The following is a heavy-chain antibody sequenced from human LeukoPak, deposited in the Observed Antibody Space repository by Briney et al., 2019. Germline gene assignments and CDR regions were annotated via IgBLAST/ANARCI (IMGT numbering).Heavy chain of an antibody. V-gene: IGHV3-23*01. Sequence: GGSLRLSCAASGFTFSSYWMSWVRQAPGKGLEWVSVVSGSGDTTYYTDSVKGRFTISRDNSKNTLYLLMNSLRVEDTARYYCAKGAFFDYWGQGTLVTVSS. CDR2: VSGSGDTT. J-gene: IGHJ4*02. CDR1: GFTFSSYW. CDR3: AKGAFFDY. D-gene: IGHD3-16*01.